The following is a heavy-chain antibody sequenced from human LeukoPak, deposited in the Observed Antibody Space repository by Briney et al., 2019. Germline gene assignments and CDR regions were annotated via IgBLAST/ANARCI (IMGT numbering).Heavy chain of an antibody. D-gene: IGHD2-2*02. CDR3: ARGGCSSTSCYSPYYYYGMDV. Sequence: ASVKVSCKASGYTFTSYGISWVRQAPGQGLEWMGWNSAYNGNTNYAQKLQGRVTMTTDTSTSTAYMELRSLRSDDTAVYYCARGGCSSTSCYSPYYYYGMDVWGQGTTVTVSS. V-gene: IGHV1-18*01. CDR1: GYTFTSYG. J-gene: IGHJ6*02. CDR2: NSAYNGNT.